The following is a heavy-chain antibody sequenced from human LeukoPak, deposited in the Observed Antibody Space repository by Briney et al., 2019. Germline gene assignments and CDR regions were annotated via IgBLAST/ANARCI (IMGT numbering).Heavy chain of an antibody. CDR3: ARSQYYYGLGSSGMDV. V-gene: IGHV1-69*13. J-gene: IGHJ6*02. CDR2: IIPIFGTA. D-gene: IGHD3-10*01. CDR1: GGTFSSYA. Sequence: ASVKVSCKASGGTFSSYAISWVRQAPGQGLEWMGGIIPIFGTANYAQKFQGRVTITADESTSTAYMELSSLRSEDTAVYYCARSQYYYGLGSSGMDVWGQGTTVTVSS.